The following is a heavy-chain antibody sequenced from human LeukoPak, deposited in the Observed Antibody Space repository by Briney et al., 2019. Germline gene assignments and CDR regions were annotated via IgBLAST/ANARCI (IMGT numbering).Heavy chain of an antibody. CDR3: ARVLFGYYYYMDV. J-gene: IGHJ6*03. Sequence: GGSLRLSCAASEFTFSTYGMHWVRQAPGKGLEWVAFIRNDGSNRYYADSVRGRFTISRDNSKNTLYLQMNNLRAEDTAVYYCARVLFGYYYYMDVWGKGTTVTVSS. V-gene: IGHV3-30*02. CDR1: EFTFSTYG. CDR2: IRNDGSNR. D-gene: IGHD3-10*01.